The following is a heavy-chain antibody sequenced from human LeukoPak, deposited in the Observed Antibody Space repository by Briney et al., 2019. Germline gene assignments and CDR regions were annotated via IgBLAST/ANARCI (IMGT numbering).Heavy chain of an antibody. CDR3: ARPRRDGYNFGVWFDP. Sequence: PSETLSLTCTVSGGSISSYYWSWIRQPPGKGLEWIGYIYYSGSTNYNPSHKSRVTISVDTSKNQFSLKLSSVTAADTAVYYCARPRRDGYNFGVWFDPWGQGTLVTVSS. D-gene: IGHD5-24*01. V-gene: IGHV4-59*12. J-gene: IGHJ5*02. CDR1: GGSISSYY. CDR2: IYYSGST.